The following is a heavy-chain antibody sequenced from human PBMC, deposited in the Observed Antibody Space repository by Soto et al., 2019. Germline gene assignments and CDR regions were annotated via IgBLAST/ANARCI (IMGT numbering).Heavy chain of an antibody. CDR1: GGTFSSYA. V-gene: IGHV1-69*06. J-gene: IGHJ6*02. Sequence: SVKVSCKASGGTFSSYAISWVRQAPGQGLEWMGGIIPIFGTANYAQKFQGRVTITADKSTSTAYMELSSLRSEDTAVYYCARSLLWFGEFEAYYYYGMDVWGQGTTVTVSS. D-gene: IGHD3-10*01. CDR2: IIPIFGTA. CDR3: ARSLLWFGEFEAYYYYGMDV.